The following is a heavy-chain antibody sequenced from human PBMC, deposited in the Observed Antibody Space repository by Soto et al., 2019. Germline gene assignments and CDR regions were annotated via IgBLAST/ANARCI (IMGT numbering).Heavy chain of an antibody. CDR3: ARGPLNIVATSSYYYGMDV. D-gene: IGHD5-12*01. CDR1: GGSISSGGYS. J-gene: IGHJ6*02. Sequence: PSETLSLTCAVSGGSISSGGYSWSWIRQPPGKGLEWIGYIYHSGSTYYNPSLKSRVTISVDRSNNQFSLKLSSVTAADTAVYYCARGPLNIVATSSYYYGMDVWGQGTTVTVSS. CDR2: IYHSGST. V-gene: IGHV4-30-2*01.